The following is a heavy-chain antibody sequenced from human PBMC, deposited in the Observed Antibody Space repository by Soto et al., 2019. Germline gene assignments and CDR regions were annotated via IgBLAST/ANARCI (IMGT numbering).Heavy chain of an antibody. CDR1: GGSIISTRYY. J-gene: IGHJ4*02. V-gene: IGHV4-39*01. D-gene: IGHD4-17*01. Sequence: PSETLSLTCTVSGGSIISTRYYWGWIRQPPGKELEWIGTIFNSGTAYYNPSLKSRVTMSVDTYKSQFSLILRSVTAADTAVYYCASRGLNGDPFDYWGQGTLVTVSS. CDR2: IFNSGTA. CDR3: ASRGLNGDPFDY.